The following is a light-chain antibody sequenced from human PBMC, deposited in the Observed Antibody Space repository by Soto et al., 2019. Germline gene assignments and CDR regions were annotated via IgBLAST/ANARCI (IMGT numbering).Light chain of an antibody. CDR3: QQRSNWPIT. J-gene: IGKJ5*01. CDR1: QSVSSDY. V-gene: IGKV3D-20*02. Sequence: ETVLTQSPGTLSLSPGERATLSCRASQSVSSDYLAWYQHKPGQAPRLLIHGASSRATGIPGRFNGSGSGTDFTLTISSLEPEDFALYYCQQRSNWPITFGQGTRLEIK. CDR2: GAS.